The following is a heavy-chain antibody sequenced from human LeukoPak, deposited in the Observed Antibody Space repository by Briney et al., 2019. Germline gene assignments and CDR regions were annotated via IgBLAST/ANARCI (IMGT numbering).Heavy chain of an antibody. CDR3: ARDASLYYVDH. CDR2: ISSSSSYI. Sequence: PGGSLRLSCAASGFTFSSYSMNWVRQAPGKGLEWVSSISSSSSYIYYADSVKGRFTISRDNAKKTLYLEMNSLTAEDTAIYYCARDASLYYVDHWGQGTLVTVSS. CDR1: GFTFSSYS. V-gene: IGHV3-21*01. J-gene: IGHJ4*02.